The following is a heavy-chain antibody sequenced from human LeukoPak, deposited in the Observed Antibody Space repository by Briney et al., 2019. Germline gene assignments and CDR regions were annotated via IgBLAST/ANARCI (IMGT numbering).Heavy chain of an antibody. CDR1: GFTFKTYS. V-gene: IGHV3-30*02. CDR2: IRYDGSNK. Sequence: GGSLRLSCAASGFTFKTYSMNWVRQAPGKGLEWVAFIRYDGSNKYYADSVKGRFTISRDNSKNTLYLQMNSLRAEDTAVYYCAKPSIKYCSSTSCPPYFDYWGQGTLVTVSS. J-gene: IGHJ4*02. CDR3: AKPSIKYCSSTSCPPYFDY. D-gene: IGHD2-2*01.